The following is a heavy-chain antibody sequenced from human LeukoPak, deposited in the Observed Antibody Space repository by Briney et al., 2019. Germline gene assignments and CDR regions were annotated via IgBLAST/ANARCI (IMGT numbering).Heavy chain of an antibody. CDR2: IKQDGSGN. CDR3: ARDQDYGYFDY. J-gene: IGHJ4*02. CDR1: GFTFSSEW. V-gene: IGHV3-7*03. D-gene: IGHD4-17*01. Sequence: GGSLRLSCAAPGFTFSSEWMSWLRQAPGKGLQGVANIKQDGSGNYYVGAGKGRSTISRDNDKNSLYLQMNSLRAEDTAVYYCARDQDYGYFDYWGQGTLVTVSS.